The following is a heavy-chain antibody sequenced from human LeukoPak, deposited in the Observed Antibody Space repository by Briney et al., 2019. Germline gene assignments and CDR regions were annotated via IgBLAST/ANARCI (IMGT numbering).Heavy chain of an antibody. CDR2: ISGSGGST. Sequence: GGSLRLSCAASGFTFSSYAMCWVRQAPEKGLEWVSAISGSGGSTYYADSVKGRFTISRDKSKNTLYLQMNSLRPEDTAVYYCAKEVAYFGGFDYWGQGTPLTVSS. CDR3: AKEVAYFGGFDY. CDR1: GFTFSSYA. V-gene: IGHV3-23*01. J-gene: IGHJ4*02. D-gene: IGHD4-23*01.